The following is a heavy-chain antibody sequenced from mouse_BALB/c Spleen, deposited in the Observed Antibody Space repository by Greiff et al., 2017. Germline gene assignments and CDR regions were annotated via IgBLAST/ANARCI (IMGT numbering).Heavy chain of an antibody. V-gene: IGHV1S127*01. D-gene: IGHD2-3*01. CDR3: TRPYDPWFAY. CDR1: GYTFTSYW. Sequence: QVQLQQSGAELVKPGASVKMSCKASGYTFTSYWMHWVKQRPGQGLEWIGVIDPSDSYTSYNQKFKGKATLTVDTSSSTAYMQLSSLTSEDSAVYYCTRPYDPWFAYWGQGTLVTVSA. CDR2: IDPSDSYT. J-gene: IGHJ3*01.